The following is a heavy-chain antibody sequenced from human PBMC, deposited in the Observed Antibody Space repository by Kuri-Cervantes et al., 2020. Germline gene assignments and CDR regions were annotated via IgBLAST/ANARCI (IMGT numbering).Heavy chain of an antibody. J-gene: IGHJ4*02. V-gene: IGHV3-30*18. CDR1: GFTVSSNY. CDR3: AKAQSPIVVVPAADLDY. Sequence: GGSLRLSCAASGFTVSSNYMSWVRQAPGKGLEWVAVISYDGSNKYYADSVKGRFTISRDNSKNTLYLQMNSLRAEDTAVYYCAKAQSPIVVVPAADLDYWGQGTLVTVSS. D-gene: IGHD2-2*01. CDR2: ISYDGSNK.